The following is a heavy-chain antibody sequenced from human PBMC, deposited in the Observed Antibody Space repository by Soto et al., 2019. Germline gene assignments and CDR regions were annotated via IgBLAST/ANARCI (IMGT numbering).Heavy chain of an antibody. CDR1: GGSISSYY. V-gene: IGHV4-59*01. CDR3: ARAYGSALFDF. Sequence: QVQLQESGPGLVKPSETLSLTCTVSGGSISSYYWCWIRQPPGKGLKWIGNIYYSGSNNYTPSLKXSVTILVDTPKKPFSLKLSSVTATDTAVYYCARAYGSALFDFWGQGSLVTVSS. D-gene: IGHD3-10*01. J-gene: IGHJ5*01. CDR2: IYYSGSN.